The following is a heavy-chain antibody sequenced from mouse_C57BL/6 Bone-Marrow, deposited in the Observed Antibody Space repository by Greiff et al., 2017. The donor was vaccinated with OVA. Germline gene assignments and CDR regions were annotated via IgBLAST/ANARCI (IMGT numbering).Heavy chain of an antibody. V-gene: IGHV1-63*01. D-gene: IGHD3-2*02. CDR1: GYTFTNCW. Sequence: VQLQQSGAELVRPGTSVKMSCKASGYTFTNCWIGWAKQRPGHGLEWIGDIYPGGGYTNYNEKFKGKATLTADKSSSTAYMQFSSLTSEDSAIYYGARKTAQASEYFDYWGQGTTLTVSS. J-gene: IGHJ2*01. CDR3: ARKTAQASEYFDY. CDR2: IYPGGGYT.